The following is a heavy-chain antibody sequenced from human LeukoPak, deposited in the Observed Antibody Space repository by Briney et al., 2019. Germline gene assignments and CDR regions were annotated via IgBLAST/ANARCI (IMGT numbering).Heavy chain of an antibody. D-gene: IGHD1-26*01. CDR2: INNDGSST. V-gene: IGHV3-74*01. CDR3: AKDQDGVGATIDL. CDR1: GFTFSPYW. Sequence: GGSLRLSCAASGFTFSPYWMHWVRQAPGKGPVWVSRINNDGSSTWYAESVKGRFTISRDNARNTLSLQMHSLRAEDTALYYCAKDQDGVGATIDLWGPGTLVNVFS. J-gene: IGHJ4*02.